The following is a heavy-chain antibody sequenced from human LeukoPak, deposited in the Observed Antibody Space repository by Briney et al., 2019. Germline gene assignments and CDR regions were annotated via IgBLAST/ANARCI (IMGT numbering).Heavy chain of an antibody. CDR3: ARGEACSSTSCYYWFDP. J-gene: IGHJ5*02. V-gene: IGHV1-2*02. CDR1: RYTFTGYY. Sequence: ASVKVSFKASRYTFTGYYMRWLRQAPAQGLDGMGWINPNSGGTNYAHKFQGRVTMTRDTSISKDYMELRRLRSDDTAVYYCARGEACSSTSCYYWFDPWGQGTLVTVSS. D-gene: IGHD2-2*01. CDR2: INPNSGGT.